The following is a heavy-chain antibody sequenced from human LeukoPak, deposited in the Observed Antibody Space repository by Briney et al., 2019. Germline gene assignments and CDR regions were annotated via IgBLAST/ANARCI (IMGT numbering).Heavy chain of an antibody. Sequence: GGSLRLSCAASGFTFSNYAMGWVRLAPGKGLEWVSTISGSGDSTYYADSVKDRFAIFRYNSKSTLHLQMNSLRAEDTAVYYCAKHTWGSTASFDYWGQGTLVTVSS. CDR1: GFTFSNYA. D-gene: IGHD1-26*01. V-gene: IGHV3-23*01. CDR2: ISGSGDST. CDR3: AKHTWGSTASFDY. J-gene: IGHJ4*02.